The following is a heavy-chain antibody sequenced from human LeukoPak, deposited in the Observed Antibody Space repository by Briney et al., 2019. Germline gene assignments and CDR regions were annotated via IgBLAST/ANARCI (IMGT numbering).Heavy chain of an antibody. V-gene: IGHV3-48*01. D-gene: IGHD3-3*01. CDR2: ISSSSSTI. J-gene: IGHJ4*02. Sequence: GGSLRLSCAASGFTFSSYSMNWVRQAPGKGLEWVSYISSSSSTIYYADSVKGRFTISRDNAKNSLYLQMNSLRAEDTAVYYCASASGYSDYWGQGTLVTVSS. CDR1: GFTFSSYS. CDR3: ASASGYSDY.